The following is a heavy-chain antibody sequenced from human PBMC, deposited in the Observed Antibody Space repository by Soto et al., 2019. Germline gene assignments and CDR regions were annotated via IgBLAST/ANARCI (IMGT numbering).Heavy chain of an antibody. Sequence: GESLKISCKGSGYSFTSYWIGWVRQMPGKGLEWMGIIYPGDSDTRYSPSFQGQVTISADKSISTAYLQWSSLKASDTAMYYCARLRRYVWGSYSPYYYYGLDVWGQGTTVTVSS. CDR1: GYSFTSYW. CDR3: ARLRRYVWGSYSPYYYYGLDV. V-gene: IGHV5-51*01. CDR2: IYPGDSDT. D-gene: IGHD3-16*01. J-gene: IGHJ6*02.